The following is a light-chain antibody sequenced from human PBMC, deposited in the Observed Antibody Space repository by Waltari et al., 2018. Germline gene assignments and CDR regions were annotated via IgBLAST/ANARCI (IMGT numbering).Light chain of an antibody. Sequence: DIVMTQSPDSLAVSLGEGATINCKSSQSLLYRSSNRNYLAWYQQRPGQSPKLLIYWASTRESGVPDRFSGSGSRTDFTLTISSLQAEDVAIYYCQQYFTTPSFGQGTRLEIK. V-gene: IGKV4-1*01. CDR2: WAS. CDR1: QSLLYRSSNRNY. J-gene: IGKJ5*01. CDR3: QQYFTTPS.